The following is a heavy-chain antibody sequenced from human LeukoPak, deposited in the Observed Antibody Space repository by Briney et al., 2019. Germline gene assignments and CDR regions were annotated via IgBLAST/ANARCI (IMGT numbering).Heavy chain of an antibody. CDR2: FDPEDGET. V-gene: IGHV1-24*01. Sequence: ASVKVSCKVSGYTLTELSMHWVRQAPGKGLEWMGGFDPEDGETIYAQKFQGRVTMTEDTSTDTAYMELRSLRSDDTAVYYCARGYCSSTSCYTGVSYYYYYYMDVWGKGTTVTVSS. D-gene: IGHD2-2*02. CDR1: GYTLTELS. J-gene: IGHJ6*03. CDR3: ARGYCSSTSCYTGVSYYYYYYMDV.